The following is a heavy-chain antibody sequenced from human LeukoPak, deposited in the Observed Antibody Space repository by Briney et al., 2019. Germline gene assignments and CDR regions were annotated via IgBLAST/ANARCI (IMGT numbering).Heavy chain of an antibody. Sequence: GGSLRLSCTASGFTSSSYAMTWVRQAPGKGLEWVTSISGSAEITDYADSVKGRFAVSRDNSKSTLYLQLNSLRAEDTAKYYCAKLGDYFGSGRFSFFDYWGHGTLVTVSS. J-gene: IGHJ4*01. CDR3: AKLGDYFGSGRFSFFDY. V-gene: IGHV3-23*01. CDR1: GFTSSSYA. D-gene: IGHD3-10*01. CDR2: ISGSAEIT.